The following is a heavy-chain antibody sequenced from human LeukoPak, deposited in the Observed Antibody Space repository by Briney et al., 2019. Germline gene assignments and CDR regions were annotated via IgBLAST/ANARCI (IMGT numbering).Heavy chain of an antibody. Sequence: SVKVSCKASGGTFSSYAISWVRQAAGQGLEWMGGIIPIFGTANYAQKFQGRVTITADESTSTAYMELSSLRSEDTAVYYCASGGHYGSGSYYKTWDFDYWGQGTLVTVSS. CDR3: ASGGHYGSGSYYKTWDFDY. CDR1: GGTFSSYA. V-gene: IGHV1-69*13. CDR2: IIPIFGTA. J-gene: IGHJ4*02. D-gene: IGHD3-10*01.